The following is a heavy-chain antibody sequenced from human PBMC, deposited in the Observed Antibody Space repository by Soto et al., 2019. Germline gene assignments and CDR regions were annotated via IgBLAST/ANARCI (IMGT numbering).Heavy chain of an antibody. Sequence: ASVKVSCKASGYTFTSYGISWVRQAPGQGLEWMGWISAYNGNTNYAQKLQGRVTMTTDTSTSTAYMELRSLRSDDTAVYYCARVGGHAYYDFWSGPNYYFDYWGQGTLVTVSS. J-gene: IGHJ4*02. CDR2: ISAYNGNT. D-gene: IGHD3-3*01. CDR3: ARVGGHAYYDFWSGPNYYFDY. V-gene: IGHV1-18*01. CDR1: GYTFTSYG.